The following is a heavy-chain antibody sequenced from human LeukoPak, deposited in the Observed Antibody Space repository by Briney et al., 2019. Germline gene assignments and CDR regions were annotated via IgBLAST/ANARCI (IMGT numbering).Heavy chain of an antibody. J-gene: IGHJ4*02. D-gene: IGHD3-16*01. Sequence: PGETLRISCKGSGYTFTSYWSGCVRQMPGKGLEWMGIIYLGDSDTRYSPSFQGQVNISADKSISTAYLQWSSLTASDTATYYCARLQNYVYYCGQGTLVTVSS. CDR3: ARLQNYVYY. CDR1: GYTFTSYW. V-gene: IGHV5-51*01. CDR2: IYLGDSDT.